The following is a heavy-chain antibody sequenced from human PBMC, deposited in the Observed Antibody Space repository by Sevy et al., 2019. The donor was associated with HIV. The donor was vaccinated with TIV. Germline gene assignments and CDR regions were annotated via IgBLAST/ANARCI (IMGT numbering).Heavy chain of an antibody. Sequence: GGSLRLSCAASGFNFRSYSINWVRQAPGKGLEWVSSIGSSNSYKYYAHSVKGRFTISRDNAKKSLYLQMNSLRAEDTAIYYCARDYEAFDIWGQGTMVTVSS. D-gene: IGHD3-3*01. CDR1: GFNFRSYS. CDR3: ARDYEAFDI. J-gene: IGHJ3*02. V-gene: IGHV3-21*04. CDR2: IGSSNSYK.